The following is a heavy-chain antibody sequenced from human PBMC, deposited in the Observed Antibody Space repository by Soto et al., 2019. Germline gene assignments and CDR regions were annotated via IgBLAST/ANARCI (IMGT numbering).Heavy chain of an antibody. Sequence: PSETLSLTCAVYGGSFNGYYWSWIRQPPGKGLEWIGEINHSGSTNYNPSLKSRVTISVDTSKNQFSLKLSSVTAADTAVYYCARGVGYCSGGSCFYYYGMDVWGQGTTVTVS. V-gene: IGHV4-34*01. J-gene: IGHJ6*02. CDR2: INHSGST. CDR3: ARGVGYCSGGSCFYYYGMDV. CDR1: GGSFNGYY. D-gene: IGHD2-15*01.